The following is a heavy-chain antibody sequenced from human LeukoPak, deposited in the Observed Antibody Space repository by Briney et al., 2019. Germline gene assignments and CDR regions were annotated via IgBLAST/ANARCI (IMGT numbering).Heavy chain of an antibody. V-gene: IGHV1-18*04. D-gene: IGHD3-10*01. CDR3: ARGWFGESFDY. Sequence: GAVRVSCKASGDTFTSYGISWVRQAPGQGVERRGWISADKGKTNYAQKLQGRVTMTTDTSTSTAYMELRSLRSDDTAVYYCARGWFGESFDYWGQGTLVTVSS. J-gene: IGHJ4*02. CDR2: ISADKGKT. CDR1: GDTFTSYG.